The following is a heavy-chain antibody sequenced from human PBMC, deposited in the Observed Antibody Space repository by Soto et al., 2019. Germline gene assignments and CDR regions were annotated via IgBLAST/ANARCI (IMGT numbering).Heavy chain of an antibody. CDR1: GFTFSSYS. D-gene: IGHD3-22*01. Sequence: GGSLRLSCAASGFTFSSYSMNWVRQAPGRGLEWVSYISSSSSTIYYADSVKGRFTISRDNAKNSLYLQMNSLRAEDTAVYYCARSATMIVVVNFDYWGQGTLVTVYS. V-gene: IGHV3-48*04. CDR2: ISSSSSTI. J-gene: IGHJ4*02. CDR3: ARSATMIVVVNFDY.